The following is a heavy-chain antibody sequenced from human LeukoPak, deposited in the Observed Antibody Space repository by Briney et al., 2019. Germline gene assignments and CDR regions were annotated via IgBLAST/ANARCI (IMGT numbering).Heavy chain of an antibody. J-gene: IGHJ6*02. Sequence: ASVKVSCKASGYTFTSYGIRWVRQAPGQGLEWMGWISAYNGNTNYAQKLQGRVTMTTDTSTSTAYMELRSLRSDDTAVYYCARIGRDCSSTSCPPPYYYGMDVWGQGTTVTVSS. D-gene: IGHD2-2*01. CDR2: ISAYNGNT. CDR1: GYTFTSYG. V-gene: IGHV1-18*01. CDR3: ARIGRDCSSTSCPPPYYYGMDV.